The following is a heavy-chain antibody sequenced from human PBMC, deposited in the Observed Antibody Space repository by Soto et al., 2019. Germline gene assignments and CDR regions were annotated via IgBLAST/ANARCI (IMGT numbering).Heavy chain of an antibody. Sequence: PSETLSLTCTVSGGSISSGYSYWSWIRQHPGKGLEWIGYIYYSGSAYYNPSLKSRVTISVDTSKNQFSLRLSSVTAADTAAYYCARVFLWFGEINYFDPWGQGTLVTVSS. D-gene: IGHD3-10*01. CDR3: ARVFLWFGEINYFDP. J-gene: IGHJ5*02. CDR2: IYYSGSA. V-gene: IGHV4-31*03. CDR1: GGSISSGYSY.